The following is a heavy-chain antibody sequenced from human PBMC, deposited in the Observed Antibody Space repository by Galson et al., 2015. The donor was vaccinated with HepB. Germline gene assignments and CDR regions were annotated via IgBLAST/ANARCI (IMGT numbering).Heavy chain of an antibody. J-gene: IGHJ4*02. CDR1: GITFSSYA. CDR3: ASIWSGYTYYFDY. Sequence: SLRLSCAASGITFSSYAMHWVRQAPGKGLEWVALISYDGGIKHYADSVKGRFTISRDNSENTLYLQVNSLRIEDTAVYYCASIWSGYTYYFDYWGRGTLVTVSS. D-gene: IGHD3-3*01. CDR2: ISYDGGIK. V-gene: IGHV3-30-3*01.